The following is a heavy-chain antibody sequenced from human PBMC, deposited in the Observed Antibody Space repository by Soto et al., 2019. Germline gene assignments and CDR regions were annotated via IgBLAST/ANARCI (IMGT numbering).Heavy chain of an antibody. Sequence: DVQLLESGGSLVQPGGSLRLSCAASGFTFNAYSLSWVRQAPGKGLQWVSAISTTGGSTYYADSVKGRFTISRDNSQNTLSLQMNSLRAEDTAVYYCARHDGATYNFRYWGQGNLVNVSS. J-gene: IGHJ4*02. D-gene: IGHD1-1*01. CDR3: ARHDGATYNFRY. V-gene: IGHV3-23*01. CDR2: ISTTGGST. CDR1: GFTFNAYS.